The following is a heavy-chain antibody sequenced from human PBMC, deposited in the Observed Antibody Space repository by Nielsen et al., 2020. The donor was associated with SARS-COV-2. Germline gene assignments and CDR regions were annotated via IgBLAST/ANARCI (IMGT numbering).Heavy chain of an antibody. Sequence: GESLKISCAASGFTFSSYSMNWVRQAPGKGLEWVSYISSSSSYIYYADSVKGRFTISRDNAKNSLYLQMNSLRAEDTAVYYCARDTAMDDGMDVWGQGTTVTVSS. D-gene: IGHD5-18*01. V-gene: IGHV3-21*05. CDR1: GFTFSSYS. J-gene: IGHJ6*02. CDR3: ARDTAMDDGMDV. CDR2: ISSSSSYI.